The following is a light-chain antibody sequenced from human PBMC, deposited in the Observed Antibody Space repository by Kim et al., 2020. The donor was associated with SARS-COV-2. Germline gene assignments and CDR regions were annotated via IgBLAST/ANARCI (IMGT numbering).Light chain of an antibody. CDR3: QQYSLRPAT. CDR1: QSVSSN. J-gene: IGKJ4*01. CDR2: GAS. Sequence: EIVMTQSPATLSVSPGERATPSCRASQSVSSNLAWYQQKPGQAPRLLIYGASTRATGIPGRFSGSGSGTEFTLTISSLQSEDFAVYYCQQYSLRPATFGGGAKVDIK. V-gene: IGKV3-15*01.